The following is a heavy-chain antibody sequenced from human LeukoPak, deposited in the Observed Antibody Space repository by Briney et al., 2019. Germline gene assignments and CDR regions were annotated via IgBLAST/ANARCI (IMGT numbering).Heavy chain of an antibody. CDR3: TTDLDYYDSSGYLRVA. J-gene: IGHJ5*02. CDR1: GFTFINAW. Sequence: GGSLRLSCAASGFTFINAWMSWARQAPGKGLEWVGRIKSKTDAGTTDYAAHVKGRFTISRDDSKNTLYLQMNSLKTEDTAVYSCTTDLDYYDSSGYLRVAWGQGTLVTVSS. D-gene: IGHD3-22*01. CDR2: IKSKTDAGTT. V-gene: IGHV3-15*01.